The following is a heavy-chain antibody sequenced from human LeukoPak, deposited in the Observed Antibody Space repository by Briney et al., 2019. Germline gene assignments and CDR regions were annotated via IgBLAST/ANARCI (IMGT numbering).Heavy chain of an antibody. CDR3: ARSGPYVWLTALNY. CDR2: IYYSGST. D-gene: IGHD3-16*01. CDR1: GGSISSGGYY. V-gene: IGHV4-31*03. J-gene: IGHJ4*02. Sequence: SETLSLTCTVSGGSISSGGYYWSWLRQHPGKGLEWIGYIYYSGSTYYNPSLKSRVTISVDTSKNQFSLKLSSVTAADTAVYYCARSGPYVWLTALNYWGQGTLVTVSS.